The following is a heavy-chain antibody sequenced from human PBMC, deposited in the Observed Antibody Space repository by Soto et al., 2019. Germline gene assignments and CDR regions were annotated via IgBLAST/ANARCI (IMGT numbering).Heavy chain of an antibody. J-gene: IGHJ5*02. Sequence: QVELQESGPGLVKPSETLSLTCTVSGGSISSYYWSWIRQPPGKGLEWIGYIYYTGSTNYNPSLKSRLTISVDTSNNHFSLKLTSVTAADTAVYYCARHSRSTGTTWGHWLDPWGHGTQVTVSS. V-gene: IGHV4-59*08. CDR1: GGSISSYY. CDR2: IYYTGST. CDR3: ARHSRSTGTTWGHWLDP. D-gene: IGHD1-7*01.